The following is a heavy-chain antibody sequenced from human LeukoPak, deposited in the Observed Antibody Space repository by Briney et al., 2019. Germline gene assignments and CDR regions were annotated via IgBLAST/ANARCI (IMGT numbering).Heavy chain of an antibody. J-gene: IGHJ5*02. CDR2: INPSGGST. D-gene: IGHD2-8*01. Sequence: GASVKVSCKASGYTFTSYYMHWVRQAPGQGLEWMGIINPSGGSTSYAQKFQGRATMTRDTSTSTVYMELSSLRSEDTAVYYCARGGGYCTNGVCYSRSNWFDPWGQGTLVTVSS. V-gene: IGHV1-46*01. CDR3: ARGGGYCTNGVCYSRSNWFDP. CDR1: GYTFTSYY.